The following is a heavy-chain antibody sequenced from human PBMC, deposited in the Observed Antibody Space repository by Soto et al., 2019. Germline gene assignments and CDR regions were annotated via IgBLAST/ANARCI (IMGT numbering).Heavy chain of an antibody. J-gene: IGHJ4*02. CDR2: ISGSGGST. Sequence: PGGSLRLSCAASGFTFSSYAMSWVRQAPGKGLEWVSAISGSGGSTYYADSVKGRFTISRDNSKNTLYLQMNSLRAEDTAVYYCAKGNVLLWFGHPTIADYFDHWGQGTLVTVSS. CDR1: GFTFSSYA. CDR3: AKGNVLLWFGHPTIADYFDH. V-gene: IGHV3-23*01. D-gene: IGHD3-10*01.